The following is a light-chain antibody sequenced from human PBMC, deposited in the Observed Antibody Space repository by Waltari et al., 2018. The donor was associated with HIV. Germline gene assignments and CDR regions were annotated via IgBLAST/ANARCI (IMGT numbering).Light chain of an antibody. CDR2: RVK. Sequence: QSALAQPASVSGSPGQSITFSCTGTRSDIGAYNYVSWYQKHPDKAPKVLIYRVKSRPSGVSARSSGAKSGNTASLTISGLQAEDEADYYCSSYTTSNTYVFGRGTTVSVL. J-gene: IGLJ1*01. CDR1: RSDIGAYNY. V-gene: IGLV2-14*01. CDR3: SSYTTSNTYV.